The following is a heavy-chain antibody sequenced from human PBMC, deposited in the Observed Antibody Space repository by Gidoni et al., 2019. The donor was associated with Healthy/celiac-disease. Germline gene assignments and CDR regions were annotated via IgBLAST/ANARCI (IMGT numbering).Heavy chain of an antibody. CDR1: GGTFSSYT. CDR3: ARDRGGYCSGGSCYPEY. D-gene: IGHD2-15*01. Sequence: QVQLVQSGAEVKKTGSSVKVSCQASGGTFSSYTISWVRQAPGQGLEWMGRIIPILGIANYAQKFQGRVTITADKSTSTAYMELSSLRSEDTAVYYCARDRGGYCSGGSCYPEYWGQGTLVTVSS. V-gene: IGHV1-69*08. CDR2: IIPILGIA. J-gene: IGHJ4*02.